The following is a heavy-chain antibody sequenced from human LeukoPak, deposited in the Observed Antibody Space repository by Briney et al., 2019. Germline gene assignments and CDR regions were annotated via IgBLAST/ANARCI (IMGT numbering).Heavy chain of an antibody. J-gene: IGHJ4*02. V-gene: IGHV3-33*01. CDR2: IWYEGSYK. Sequence: GGSLRLSCAASGFTFSNYGMHWVRQAPGKGLEWVAVIWYEGSYKYYADSVKGRFTISRDNSKNTLYLQMNSLRAEDTAVYYCARGGIQVSGIDEFDYWGQGTLVTVSS. D-gene: IGHD5-18*01. CDR3: ARGGIQVSGIDEFDY. CDR1: GFTFSNYG.